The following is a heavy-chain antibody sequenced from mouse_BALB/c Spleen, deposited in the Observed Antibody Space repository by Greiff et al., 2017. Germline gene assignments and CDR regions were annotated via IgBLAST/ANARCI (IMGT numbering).Heavy chain of an antibody. CDR2: IYPGDGDT. CDR3: AREVYGPYYAMDY. Sequence: QVQLQQSGPELVKPGASVKISCKASGYAFSSSWMNWVKQRPGQGLEWIGRIYPGDGDTNYNGKFKGKATLTADKSSSTAYMQLSSLTSVDSAVYFCAREVYGPYYAMDYWGQGTSVTVSS. J-gene: IGHJ4*01. CDR1: GYAFSSSW. V-gene: IGHV1-82*01. D-gene: IGHD1-1*02.